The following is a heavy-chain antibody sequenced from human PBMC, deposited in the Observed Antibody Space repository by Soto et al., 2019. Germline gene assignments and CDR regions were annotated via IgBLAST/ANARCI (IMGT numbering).Heavy chain of an antibody. CDR3: AKDIGGSAAAGYFDY. Sequence: PGGSLRLSCAASGFTFDDYAMHWVRQAPGKGLEWVSGISWNSGSIGYADSVKGRFTISRDNAKNSLYLQMNSLRAEDTALYYCAKDIGGSAAAGYFDYWGQGTLVTVSS. CDR2: ISWNSGSI. CDR1: GFTFDDYA. V-gene: IGHV3-9*01. D-gene: IGHD6-13*01. J-gene: IGHJ4*02.